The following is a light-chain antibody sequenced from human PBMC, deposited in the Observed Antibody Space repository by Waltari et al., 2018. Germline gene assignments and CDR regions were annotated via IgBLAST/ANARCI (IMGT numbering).Light chain of an antibody. CDR1: SSDVGGYNY. CDR2: DVS. Sequence: QSALTQPASVSGSPGQSITISCIGTSSDVGGYNYVSWYQQHHGKVPKLLIYDVSNRPSEVSNRFSGSKSGNTASLTISGLQAEYEADYYCSSYTSISTPVVFGGGTKLTVL. J-gene: IGLJ2*01. V-gene: IGLV2-14*03. CDR3: SSYTSISTPVV.